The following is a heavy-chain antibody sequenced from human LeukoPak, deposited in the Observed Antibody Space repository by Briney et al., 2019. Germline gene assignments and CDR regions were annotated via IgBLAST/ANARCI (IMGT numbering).Heavy chain of an antibody. V-gene: IGHV4-39*07. CDR2: IYHSGST. J-gene: IGHJ5*02. D-gene: IGHD5-12*01. Sequence: SETLSLTCTVSGGSIRSSSYYWGWIRQPPGKGLEWIGSIYHSGSTNYNPSLKSRVTISVDTSKNQFSLKLSSVTAADTAVYYCASEATGRRRNRFDPWGQGTLVTVSS. CDR3: ASEATGRRRNRFDP. CDR1: GGSIRSSSYY.